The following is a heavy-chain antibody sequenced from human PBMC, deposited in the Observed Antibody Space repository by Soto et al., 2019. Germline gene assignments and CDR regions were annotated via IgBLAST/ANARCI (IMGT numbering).Heavy chain of an antibody. V-gene: IGHV3-30*18. D-gene: IGHD2-15*01. CDR2: ISYDGSNK. CDR1: GFTFSSYG. CDR3: AQDSDIVGVVAAFDY. J-gene: IGHJ4*02. Sequence: QVQLVESGGGVVQPGRSLRLSCAASGFTFSSYGMHWVRQAPGKGLEWVAVISYDGSNKYYADSVKGRFTISRDNSKKTLDLEMTSLRAEDTAVYYCAQDSDIVGVVAAFDYWGQGALVTVSS.